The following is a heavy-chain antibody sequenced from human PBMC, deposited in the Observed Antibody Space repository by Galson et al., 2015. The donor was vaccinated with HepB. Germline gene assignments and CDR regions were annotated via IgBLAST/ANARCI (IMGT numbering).Heavy chain of an antibody. CDR3: AKGTPRSSSWYGGFDY. CDR2: ISYDGSNK. J-gene: IGHJ4*02. V-gene: IGHV3-30*18. CDR1: GFTFSSYG. Sequence: SLRLSCAASGFTFSSYGMHWVRQAPGKGLEWVAVISYDGSNKYYADSVKGRFTISRDNSKNTLFLQMNSLRVEDTAVYYCAKGTPRSSSWYGGFDYWGQGTLVTVSS. D-gene: IGHD6-13*01.